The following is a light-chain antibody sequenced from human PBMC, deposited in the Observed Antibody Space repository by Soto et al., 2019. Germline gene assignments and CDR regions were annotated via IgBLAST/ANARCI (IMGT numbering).Light chain of an antibody. CDR3: QHRSEWPVS. Sequence: EIVLTQSPATLSLSPGERATLSFRASRSFNSYLAWYQQKPGQAPRLLISDASNRATGIPARFSGSGSGTDFTLTISSLEPEDFAVYYCQHRSEWPVSFGQGTRLEIK. CDR2: DAS. V-gene: IGKV3-11*01. J-gene: IGKJ5*01. CDR1: RSFNSY.